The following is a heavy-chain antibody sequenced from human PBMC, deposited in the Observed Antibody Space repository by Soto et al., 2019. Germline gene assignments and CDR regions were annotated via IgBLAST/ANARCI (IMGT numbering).Heavy chain of an antibody. CDR1: GYTFTGYY. V-gene: IGHV1-2*02. CDR2: INPNSGGT. J-gene: IGHJ6*02. CDR3: ARPLWFGELLSGMDV. D-gene: IGHD3-10*01. Sequence: ASVEVSCKASGYTFTGYYMHWVRQAPGQGLEWMGWINPNSGGTNYAQKFQGRVTMTRDTSISTAYMELSSLRSDDTAVYYCARPLWFGELLSGMDVWGQGTTVTVSS.